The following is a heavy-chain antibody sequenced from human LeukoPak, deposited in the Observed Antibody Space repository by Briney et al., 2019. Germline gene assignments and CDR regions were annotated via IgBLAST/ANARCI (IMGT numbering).Heavy chain of an antibody. CDR2: ISYAGNIK. D-gene: IGHD3-10*01. CDR1: GFTFRSYA. Sequence: GGSLRLSCAASGFTFRSYAMHWVRQAPGKGLEWVALISYAGNIKYYADSVKGRFIISRDNSKNTLYLQMNSLRAEDTAVYYCARGPRFGELLWHWFDPWGQGTLVTVSS. V-gene: IGHV3-30*04. CDR3: ARGPRFGELLWHWFDP. J-gene: IGHJ5*02.